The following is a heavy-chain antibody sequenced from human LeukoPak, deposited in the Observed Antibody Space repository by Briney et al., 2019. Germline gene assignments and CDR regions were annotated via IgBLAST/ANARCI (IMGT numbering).Heavy chain of an antibody. CDR2: IHNSGRT. D-gene: IGHD1-14*01. V-gene: IGHV4-59*08. J-gene: IGHJ4*02. Sequence: SETLSLTCSVSGGSVSSYYWSWIRQSPGKGLEWTGYIHNSGRTNYNPSLKSRVTGFVDTSKNQVSLRLSSVTAADTAVYYCARHGTISSESYFDYWGQGALVTVSS. CDR1: GGSVSSYY. CDR3: ARHGTISSESYFDY.